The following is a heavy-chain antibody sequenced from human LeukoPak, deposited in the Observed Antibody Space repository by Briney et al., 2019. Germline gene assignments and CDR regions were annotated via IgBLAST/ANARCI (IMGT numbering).Heavy chain of an antibody. D-gene: IGHD2-15*01. CDR2: INSDGSRT. CDR1: KFTFSSYW. Sequence: PGGSLRLSCAASKFTFSSYWMHWVRQAPGKGLVWVSRINSDGSRTNYVDSVKGRFTISRDNAKNTLHLQMNSLRAEDTAVYYCAIGLGGSPGYWGQGTLVTVSS. J-gene: IGHJ4*02. V-gene: IGHV3-74*01. CDR3: AIGLGGSPGY.